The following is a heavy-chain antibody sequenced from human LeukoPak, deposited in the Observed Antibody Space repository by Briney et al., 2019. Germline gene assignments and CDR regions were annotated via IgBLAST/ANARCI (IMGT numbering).Heavy chain of an antibody. Sequence: GGSLRLSCEASGFTFNNYGMHWVRQAPGKGLEWVSVISYDGSNKYYADSVKGRFTISRDNSKNTLYLQMNSLRAEDTAMYYCAKNSGSTALWGQGTLVTVSS. CDR2: ISYDGSNK. J-gene: IGHJ4*02. V-gene: IGHV3-30*18. CDR3: AKNSGSTAL. D-gene: IGHD1-26*01. CDR1: GFTFNNYG.